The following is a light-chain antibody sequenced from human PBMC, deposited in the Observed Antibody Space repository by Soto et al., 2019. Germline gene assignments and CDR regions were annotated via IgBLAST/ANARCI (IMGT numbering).Light chain of an antibody. CDR2: GAS. Sequence: EIVLTQSPGTLSLSPGERATLSCRASQSVSSNYLAWYQQKFGQAPRLLIYGASSRATGIPDRFSGSGSGTDFTLTISRLEPEDFAVYYCQQYNNWLTFGQGTRLEIK. CDR3: QQYNNWLT. CDR1: QSVSSNY. J-gene: IGKJ5*01. V-gene: IGKV3-20*01.